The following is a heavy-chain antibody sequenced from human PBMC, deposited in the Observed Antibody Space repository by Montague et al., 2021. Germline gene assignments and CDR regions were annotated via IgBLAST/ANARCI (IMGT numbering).Heavy chain of an antibody. D-gene: IGHD3-10*01. CDR2: NYYRGNT. CDR3: ARAGPRTYGGDSLDY. CDR1: GGSISSSPFY. V-gene: IGHV4-39*01. J-gene: IGHJ4*02. Sequence: SDTLSLTCTVSGGSISSSPFYWGWIRQSPGKGLEWIGSNYYRGNTYYNPSLKSRVPLSIDTSKNQFSLKMNSVTAADTAVYYCARAGPRTYGGDSLDYWGQGALVTVSS.